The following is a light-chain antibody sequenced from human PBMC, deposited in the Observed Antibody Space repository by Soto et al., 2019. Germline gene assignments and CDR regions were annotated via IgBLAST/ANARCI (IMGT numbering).Light chain of an antibody. J-gene: IGLJ2*01. CDR3: CSYAGSSIPVV. Sequence: QSALTQPASVSGSPGQSITISCTRTSSDVGSYNLVSWYQQHPGKAPKLMIYEGSKRPSGVSNRFSGSKSGNTASLTISGLQAEDEADYYCCSYAGSSIPVVFGGGTKLTVL. CDR1: SSDVGSYNL. CDR2: EGS. V-gene: IGLV2-23*01.